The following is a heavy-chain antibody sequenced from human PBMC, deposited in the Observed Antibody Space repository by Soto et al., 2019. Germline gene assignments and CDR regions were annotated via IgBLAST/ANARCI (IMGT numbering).Heavy chain of an antibody. CDR1: GGTFSSYA. D-gene: IGHD2-15*01. CDR2: IIPIFGTA. CDR3: ARADRKWRSLYYFCGMDV. Sequence: QVQLVQSGAEVKKPGSSVKVSCKASGGTFSSYAISWVRQAPGQGLEWMGGIIPIFGTANYAQKFQGRVTITADESTSTAYMELSSLRSEDTAVYYCARADRKWRSLYYFCGMDVWGQGTTVTVSS. V-gene: IGHV1-69*12. J-gene: IGHJ6*02.